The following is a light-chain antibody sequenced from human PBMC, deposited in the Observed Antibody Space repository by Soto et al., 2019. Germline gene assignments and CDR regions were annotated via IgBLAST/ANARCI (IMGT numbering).Light chain of an antibody. V-gene: IGKV1-5*01. Sequence: DIQMTQSPSTLSASVGDRVTITCRASQSISSWLAWYQQKPGKAPKLLIYDASSLESGVPSRFSGGGSGTEFTLTISSLQPDDFPTYYCQQYNSYSWTFGQGTKVEIK. CDR1: QSISSW. CDR2: DAS. J-gene: IGKJ1*01. CDR3: QQYNSYSWT.